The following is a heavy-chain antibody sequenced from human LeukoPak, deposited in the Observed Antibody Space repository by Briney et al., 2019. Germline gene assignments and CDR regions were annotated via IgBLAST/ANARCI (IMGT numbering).Heavy chain of an antibody. V-gene: IGHV4-59*02. CDR1: GGSVSGYY. CDR3: ARIHRYCSGGACYVLDS. J-gene: IGHJ4*02. D-gene: IGHD2-15*01. CDR2: VYYSGST. Sequence: SETLSLTCVVSGGSVSGYYWGWIRQPPGRGLEWIGYVYYSGSTNYNPSFKSRITISVDTSRNQFSLQLSSVTAADTAVYYCARIHRYCSGGACYVLDSWGQGTLVAVSS.